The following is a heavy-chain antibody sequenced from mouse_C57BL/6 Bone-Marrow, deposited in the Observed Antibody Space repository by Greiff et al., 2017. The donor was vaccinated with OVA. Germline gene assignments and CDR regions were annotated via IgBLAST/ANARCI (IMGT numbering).Heavy chain of an antibody. CDR3: ARRGGSGPFDY. D-gene: IGHD3-2*02. V-gene: IGHV1-64*01. CDR1: GYTFTSYW. J-gene: IGHJ2*01. CDR2: IPPNSGST. Sequence: QVQLKQSGAELVKPGASVKLSCKASGYTFTSYWMHWVKQRPGKGLEWIGMIPPNSGSTNSNEKLKSKATLTVDTSSSPAYMQLSSLTTEDTAIYYCARRGGSGPFDYWGQGTTLTVSS.